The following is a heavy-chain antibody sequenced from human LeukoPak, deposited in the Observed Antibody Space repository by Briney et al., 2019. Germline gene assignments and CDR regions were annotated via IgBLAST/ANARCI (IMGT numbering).Heavy chain of an antibody. CDR3: ARGPQWFDY. D-gene: IGHD6-19*01. Sequence: GGSLRLSCAASGFTFSSYSMNWVRQAPGKGLEWVSSTSSSSYIYYADSVKGRFTISRDNAKNSLYLQMNSLRAEDTAVYYCARGPQWFDYWGQGTLVTVSS. J-gene: IGHJ4*02. V-gene: IGHV3-21*01. CDR2: TSSSSYI. CDR1: GFTFSSYS.